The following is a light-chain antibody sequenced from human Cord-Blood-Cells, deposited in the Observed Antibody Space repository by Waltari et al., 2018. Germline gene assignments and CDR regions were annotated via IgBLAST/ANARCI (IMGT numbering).Light chain of an antibody. Sequence: DIQMTQSPSSLSASVGDRVTITCRASQGISNSLAWYQQKPGKAPKLLLYAASRLESGGPSRCSGSGSGTDYTLTISSLQPEEFATYYCQQYYSTPRTFGQGTKVEIK. J-gene: IGKJ1*01. CDR1: QGISNS. CDR2: AAS. CDR3: QQYYSTPRT. V-gene: IGKV1-NL1*01.